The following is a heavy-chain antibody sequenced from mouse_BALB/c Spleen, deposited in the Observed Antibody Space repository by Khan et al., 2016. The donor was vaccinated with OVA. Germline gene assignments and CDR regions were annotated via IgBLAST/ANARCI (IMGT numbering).Heavy chain of an antibody. V-gene: IGHV1S81*02. CDR2: INPSNGGT. Sequence: QVQLQQSGAELVKPGASVKLSCKASGYTFTSYYMYWVKQRPGQGLEWIGGINPSNGGTNFNEKFKSKATLTVDKSSSTAYMQLSSLTSEDSAVYYCAREEALYYFEYWGQGTTLTVSS. D-gene: IGHD3-2*02. J-gene: IGHJ2*01. CDR3: AREEALYYFEY. CDR1: GYTFTSYY.